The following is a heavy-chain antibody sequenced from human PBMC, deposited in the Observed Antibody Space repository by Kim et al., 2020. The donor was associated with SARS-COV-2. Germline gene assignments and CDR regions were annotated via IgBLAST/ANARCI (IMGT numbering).Heavy chain of an antibody. J-gene: IGHJ4*02. D-gene: IGHD3-16*01. V-gene: IGHV3-23*01. Sequence: SGGSTYYADSVKGRFTISRDNSKNTMYLQMNSLRAADTAVYYCAKPEGGFWGQGTLVTVSS. CDR2: SGGST. CDR3: AKPEGGF.